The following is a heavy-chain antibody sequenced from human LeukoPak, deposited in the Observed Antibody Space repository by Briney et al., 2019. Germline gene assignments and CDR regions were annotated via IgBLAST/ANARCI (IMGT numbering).Heavy chain of an antibody. CDR3: ASRWFGELSSAPFDY. J-gene: IGHJ4*02. V-gene: IGHV3-21*01. CDR2: ISSSSSYI. Sequence: GGSLRLSCAASGFTFSSYWMNWVRQAPGKGLEWVSSISSSSSYIYYADSVKGRFTISRDNAKNSLYLQMNSLRAEDTAVYYCASRWFGELSSAPFDYWGQGTLVTVSS. D-gene: IGHD3-10*01. CDR1: GFTFSSYW.